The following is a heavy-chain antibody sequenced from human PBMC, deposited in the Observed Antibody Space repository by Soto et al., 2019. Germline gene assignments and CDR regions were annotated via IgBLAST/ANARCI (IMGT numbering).Heavy chain of an antibody. CDR1: EFTFTSYA. D-gene: IGHD3-10*01. V-gene: IGHV3-23*01. Sequence: EVQLLESGGGLVQPGVSLRLSCAASEFTFTSYAMSWVRQAPGKGLEWVSAVGSDGGSTYYADSVKGRFTVSRDNSQNTRYLQMNNLRAEDTAVYYCAKDVCGSGTFCHFDYWGQGTLVTVSS. CDR3: AKDVCGSGTFCHFDY. J-gene: IGHJ4*02. CDR2: VGSDGGST.